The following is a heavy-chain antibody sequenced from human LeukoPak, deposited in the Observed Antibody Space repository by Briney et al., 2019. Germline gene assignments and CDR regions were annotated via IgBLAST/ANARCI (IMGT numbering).Heavy chain of an antibody. CDR3: AGTYPGAAPGSFDY. CDR1: GGSISSYY. V-gene: IGHV4-59*01. Sequence: SETLSLTCTVSGGSISSYYWSWIRQPPGKGLEWIGYIYYSGSTNYNPSLKSRVTISVDTSKNQFSLKLSSVTAADTAVYYCAGTYPGAAPGSFDYWGQGTLVTVSS. CDR2: IYYSGST. D-gene: IGHD6-6*01. J-gene: IGHJ4*02.